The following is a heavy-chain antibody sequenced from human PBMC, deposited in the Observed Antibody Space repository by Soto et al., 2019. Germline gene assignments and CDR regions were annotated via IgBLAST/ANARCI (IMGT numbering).Heavy chain of an antibody. D-gene: IGHD1-26*01. J-gene: IGHJ3*02. V-gene: IGHV4-31*03. CDR1: GGSISSGGYY. Sequence: SETLSLTCTVSGGSISSGGYYWSWIRQHPGKGLEWIGYIYYSGSTYYNPSLKSRVTISVDTSKNQFSLKLSSVTAADTAVYYCARDREGAFDIWGQGTMVTVSS. CDR3: ARDREGAFDI. CDR2: IYYSGST.